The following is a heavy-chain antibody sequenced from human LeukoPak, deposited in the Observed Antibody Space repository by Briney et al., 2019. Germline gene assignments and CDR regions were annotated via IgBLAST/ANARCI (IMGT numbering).Heavy chain of an antibody. J-gene: IGHJ4*02. CDR3: AHSLYDSSGYYYFDY. CDR1: GFSLSSSGVA. Sequence: SGPTLVKPTQPLTLPCTFSGFSLSSSGVAVGWIRQPPGKALEWPALNFWNDDKRYSPSLKSRLTITKDTSKNHVVLTMTNMDPVDTATYYCAHSLYDSSGYYYFDYWGQGTLVTVSP. D-gene: IGHD3-22*01. CDR2: NFWNDDK. V-gene: IGHV2-5*01.